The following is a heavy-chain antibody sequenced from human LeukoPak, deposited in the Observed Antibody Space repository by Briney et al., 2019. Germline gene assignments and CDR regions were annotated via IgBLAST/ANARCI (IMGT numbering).Heavy chain of an antibody. D-gene: IGHD4-17*01. CDR1: GFTFSSYW. V-gene: IGHV3-7*01. Sequence: GGSLRLSCAASGFTFSSYWMSWVRQAPGKRVEWVANIKQDGSEKYYVASVRGRFTISRDNTRNSLYLQRNSLSAEATALYYCMTTVTTLLFKDAFAIWGQGTMVTVSS. J-gene: IGHJ3*02. CDR2: IKQDGSEK. CDR3: MTTVTTLLFKDAFAI.